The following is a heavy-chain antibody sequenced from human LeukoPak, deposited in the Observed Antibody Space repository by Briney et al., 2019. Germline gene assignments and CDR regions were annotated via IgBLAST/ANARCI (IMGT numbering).Heavy chain of an antibody. CDR3: AKETSRIGGSMASFDY. V-gene: IGHV3-30*18. D-gene: IGHD1-26*01. Sequence: GGSLRLSCAASGFTFSSYDIHWVRQAPGKGLEWVAVIAYDGSYKYYADSVKGRFTISRDNSKNTLYLQMNSLRAEDTAVYYCAKETSRIGGSMASFDYWGQGTLVTVSS. J-gene: IGHJ4*02. CDR2: IAYDGSYK. CDR1: GFTFSSYD.